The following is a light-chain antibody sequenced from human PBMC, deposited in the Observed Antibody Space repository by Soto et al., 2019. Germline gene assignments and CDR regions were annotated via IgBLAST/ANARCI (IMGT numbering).Light chain of an antibody. Sequence: WPEGRARWSSWASQSVSSSYLAWYQQRPGQAPRLLIYGASSRATGVPDRFSGTGSGTDFTLTISRLEPQDFAVFHCPQYGNSPITFGQGTRLEIK. CDR2: GAS. V-gene: IGKV3-20*01. CDR3: PQYGNSPIT. J-gene: IGKJ5*01. CDR1: QSVSSSY.